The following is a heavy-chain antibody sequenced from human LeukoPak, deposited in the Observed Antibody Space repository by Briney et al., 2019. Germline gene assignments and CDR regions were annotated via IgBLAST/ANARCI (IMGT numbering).Heavy chain of an antibody. J-gene: IGHJ6*02. V-gene: IGHV4-59*01. CDR3: ARGRSNYYGMDV. CDR2: IYYNGNT. D-gene: IGHD1-26*01. Sequence: SETLSLTCTVSGGSISSYYWNWIRRPPGKGLEWIGYIYYNGNTNYSPSLKSRVTMSVDTSKNLFSLKVSSVTTADTAVYYCARGRSNYYGMDVWGQGTTVTVSS. CDR1: GGSISSYY.